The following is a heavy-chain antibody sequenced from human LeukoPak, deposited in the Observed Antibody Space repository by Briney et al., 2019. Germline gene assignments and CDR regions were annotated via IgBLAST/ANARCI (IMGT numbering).Heavy chain of an antibody. V-gene: IGHV1-69*01. CDR3: AAVVPAVMGYFDY. CDR1: GGTFSSYA. Sequence: ASVKVSCKASGGTFSSYAISWVRQAPGQGLEWMGGIIPTFGTANYAQKFQGRVTITADESTSTAYMELSSLRSEDTAVYYCAAVVPAVMGYFDYWGQGTLVTVSS. J-gene: IGHJ4*02. D-gene: IGHD2-2*01. CDR2: IIPTFGTA.